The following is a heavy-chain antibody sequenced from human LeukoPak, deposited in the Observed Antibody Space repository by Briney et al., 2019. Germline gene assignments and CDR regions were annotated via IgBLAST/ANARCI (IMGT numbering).Heavy chain of an antibody. CDR1: GGSISSYH. CDR3: SSHDILTGYYTSISYYYYMDV. J-gene: IGHJ6*03. D-gene: IGHD3-9*01. V-gene: IGHV4-59*12. Sequence: SETLSLTCTVSGGSISSYHWSWIRQPPGKGLEWIGYIYYSGSTNYNPSLKSRVTISVDTSKNQFSLKLSSVTAADKAVYFVSSHDILTGYYTSISYYYYMDVWGTGTTVTVSS. CDR2: IYYSGST.